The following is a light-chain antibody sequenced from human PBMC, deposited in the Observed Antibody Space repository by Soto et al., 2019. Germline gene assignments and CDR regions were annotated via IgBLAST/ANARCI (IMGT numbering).Light chain of an antibody. V-gene: IGLV1-44*01. CDR3: GAWHDSLNGYV. Sequence: QSVLTQPPSASGTPGQRVTISCSGSTSNIGSNTVNWYQQLPGTAPKLLIFANDQRPSGVPDRFSGSRSGTSASLAISGLQSEDEADYYCGAWHDSLNGYVFGTGTKVT. CDR1: TSNIGSNT. J-gene: IGLJ1*01. CDR2: AND.